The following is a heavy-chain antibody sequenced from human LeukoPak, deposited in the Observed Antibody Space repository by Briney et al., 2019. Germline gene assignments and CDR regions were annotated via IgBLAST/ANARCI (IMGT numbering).Heavy chain of an antibody. CDR2: ISGSGGST. Sequence: GASLRLSCAASGFTFSSYAMSLVRQAPGKGLEWVSAISGSGGSTYYADSVKGRFTISRDNSKNTLYLQMNSLRAEDTAVYYCAKDRLVVVTAIAGYFDYWGQGTLVTVSS. V-gene: IGHV3-23*01. CDR3: AKDRLVVVTAIAGYFDY. J-gene: IGHJ4*02. CDR1: GFTFSSYA. D-gene: IGHD2-21*02.